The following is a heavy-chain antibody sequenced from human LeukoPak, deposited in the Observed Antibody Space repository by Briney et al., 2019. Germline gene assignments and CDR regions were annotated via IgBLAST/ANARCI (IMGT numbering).Heavy chain of an antibody. CDR2: ISSNGGST. Sequence: GGSLRVSCSASGFTFSSYAMHWVRQAPGKGLEYVSAISSNGGSTYYADSVKGRFTISRDNSKNTLYLQMSSLRAEDTAVYYCVKDGRRGYSYGYSDYWGQGTLVTVSS. D-gene: IGHD5-18*01. V-gene: IGHV3-64D*06. J-gene: IGHJ4*02. CDR1: GFTFSSYA. CDR3: VKDGRRGYSYGYSDY.